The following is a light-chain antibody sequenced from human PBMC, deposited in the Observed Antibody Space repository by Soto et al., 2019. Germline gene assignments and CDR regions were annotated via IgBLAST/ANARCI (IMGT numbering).Light chain of an antibody. CDR1: QPISTW. CDR3: LQHNSYPLT. V-gene: IGKV1-5*01. CDR2: DAS. J-gene: IGKJ4*01. Sequence: DIQVTQSPSTLSASVGDRVTITCRASQPISTWLAWYQEKPGKAPKLLIYDASSLEGGVPSRFSGSASGTEFTLTISSLQPEDFATYYCLQHNSYPLTFGGGTKVDIK.